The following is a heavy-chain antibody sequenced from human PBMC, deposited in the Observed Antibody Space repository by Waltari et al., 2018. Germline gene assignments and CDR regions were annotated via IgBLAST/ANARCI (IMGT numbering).Heavy chain of an antibody. CDR1: GFSLTTNGVG. CDR3: VHTFNIQDFAFWNGYYDY. J-gene: IGHJ4*02. Sequence: QITLKESGPSLLKPTQTLTLTCTFSGFSLTTNGVGVGWIRQPPGEAPEWLALLYWNDDKRYSPSLKSRLTITKDASKNQVVLTMTDMDPVDTATYFCVHTFNIQDFAFWNGYYDYWGPGTLVTVSS. V-gene: IGHV2-5*01. D-gene: IGHD3-3*01. CDR2: LYWNDDK.